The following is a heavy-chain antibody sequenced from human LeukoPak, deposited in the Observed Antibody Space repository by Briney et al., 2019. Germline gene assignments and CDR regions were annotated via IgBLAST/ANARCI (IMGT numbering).Heavy chain of an antibody. CDR1: GGSISSYY. CDR2: IYTSGST. V-gene: IGHV4-4*07. D-gene: IGHD3-22*01. CDR3: ARDTYYYDSSGYGYYYYGMDV. J-gene: IGHJ6*02. Sequence: SETLSLTCTVSGGSISSYYWSWIRQPAGKGLEWIGRIYTSGSTNYNPSLKSRVTMSVDTSKNQFSLKLSSVTAADTAVYCCARDTYYYDSSGYGYYYYGMDVWGQGTTVTVSS.